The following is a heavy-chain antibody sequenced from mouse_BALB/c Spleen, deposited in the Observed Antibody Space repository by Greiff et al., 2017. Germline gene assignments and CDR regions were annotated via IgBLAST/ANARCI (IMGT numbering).Heavy chain of an antibody. V-gene: IGHV5-17*02. CDR3: ASSLTGTSWFAY. D-gene: IGHD4-1*01. CDR1: GFTFSSFG. CDR2: ISSGSSTI. Sequence: EVQLVESGGGLVQPGGSRKLSCAASGFTFSSFGMHWVRQAPEKGLEWVAYISSGSSTIYYADTVKGRFTISRDNPKNTLFLQMTSLRSEDTAMYYCASSLTGTSWFAYWGQGTLVTVSA. J-gene: IGHJ3*01.